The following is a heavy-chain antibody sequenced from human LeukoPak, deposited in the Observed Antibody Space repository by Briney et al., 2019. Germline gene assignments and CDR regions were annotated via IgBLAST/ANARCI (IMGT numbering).Heavy chain of an antibody. V-gene: IGHV3-20*04. CDR2: INWNGGST. CDR1: GFTFYDYG. J-gene: IGHJ3*02. Sequence: GGSLRLSCAASGFTFYDYGMSWVRQAPGKGLEWVSGINWNGGSTGYADSVEGRFTISRDNAKNSLYLQMNSLRAEDTALYYCARSAYWFGESVGAFDIWGQGTMVTVSS. CDR3: ARSAYWFGESVGAFDI. D-gene: IGHD3-10*01.